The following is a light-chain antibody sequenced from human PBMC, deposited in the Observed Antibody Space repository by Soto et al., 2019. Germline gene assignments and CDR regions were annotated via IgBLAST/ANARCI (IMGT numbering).Light chain of an antibody. Sequence: DIALTQSPGTLSLSPGDRAILSCRASQSVNSGSLAWYQQRPGQAPRLLIYGATIRATGIPDKFSGSGSGTDFTLTISRLEPEDFAVYYCQQYGSSVRTFCQGTKVEIK. V-gene: IGKV3-20*01. CDR1: QSVNSGS. CDR3: QQYGSSVRT. CDR2: GAT. J-gene: IGKJ1*01.